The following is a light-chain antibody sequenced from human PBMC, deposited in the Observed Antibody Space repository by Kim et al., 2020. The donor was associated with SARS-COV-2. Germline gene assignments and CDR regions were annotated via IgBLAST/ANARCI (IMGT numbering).Light chain of an antibody. CDR3: QQFYATPDT. J-gene: IGKJ2*01. V-gene: IGKV4-1*01. CDR2: WAS. CDR1: QSVLYSSNNMNY. Sequence: SATINSKSSQSVLYSSNNMNYLAWYQQKPGQPPKLLIYWASTRESGVPVRFSGSGSGTDFTLTISSLQAEDVAVYYCQQFYATPDTFGQETKLEI.